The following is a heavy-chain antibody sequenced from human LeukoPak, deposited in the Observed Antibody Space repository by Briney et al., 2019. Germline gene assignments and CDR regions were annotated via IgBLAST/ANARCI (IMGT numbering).Heavy chain of an antibody. CDR2: ISYDGSNK. J-gene: IGHJ4*02. CDR3: AKDLMVRGGND. V-gene: IGHV3-30*04. Sequence: GRSLRLSCAASGFTFSSYAMHWVRQAPGKGLEWVAVISYDGSNKYYADSVKGRFTISRDNSKNTLYLQMNSLRAEDTAVYYCAKDLMVRGGNDWGQGTLVTVSS. CDR1: GFTFSSYA. D-gene: IGHD3-10*01.